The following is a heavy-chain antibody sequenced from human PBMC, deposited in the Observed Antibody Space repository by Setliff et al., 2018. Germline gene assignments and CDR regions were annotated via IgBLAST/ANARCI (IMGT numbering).Heavy chain of an antibody. Sequence: GGSLRLSCAASGFTFSSYSMNWVRQAPGKWLEWVSYISSSSITIYYADSVKGRFTISRDNAKNSLYLQMNSLRAEDTAVYYCARAPSTRGYSGYDSWGQGTLVTVPQ. CDR2: ISSSSITI. D-gene: IGHD5-12*01. J-gene: IGHJ5*02. V-gene: IGHV3-48*01. CDR1: GFTFSSYS. CDR3: ARAPSTRGYSGYDS.